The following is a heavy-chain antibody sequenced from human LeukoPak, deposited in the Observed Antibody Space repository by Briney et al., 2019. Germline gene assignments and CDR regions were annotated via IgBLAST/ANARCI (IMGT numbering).Heavy chain of an antibody. CDR2: MNPNSGNT. CDR3: AREGYCSGGTCYSFDY. CDR1: GYTFTSYD. V-gene: IGHV1-8*01. J-gene: IGHJ4*02. Sequence: ASVKVSCKASGYTFTSYDINWVRQATGQGLEWMGWMNPNSGNTGYAQKFQGRVTMTRNTSISTAYMELSSLRSEDTAVYFCAREGYCSGGTCYSFDYWGQGTLVTVSS. D-gene: IGHD2-15*01.